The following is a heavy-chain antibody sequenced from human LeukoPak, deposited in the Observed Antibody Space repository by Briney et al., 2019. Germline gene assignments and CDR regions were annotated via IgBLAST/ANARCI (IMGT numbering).Heavy chain of an antibody. CDR3: ARHDSGSYHRSYYYYYMDV. Sequence: SETLSLTCTVSGGSISSYYWGWIRQPPGKGLEWIGSIYYSGSTYYNPSLKSRVTISVDTSKNQFSLKLSSVTAADTAVYYCARHDSGSYHRSYYYYYMDVWGKGTTVTVSS. D-gene: IGHD1-26*01. V-gene: IGHV4-39*01. J-gene: IGHJ6*03. CDR1: GGSISSYY. CDR2: IYYSGST.